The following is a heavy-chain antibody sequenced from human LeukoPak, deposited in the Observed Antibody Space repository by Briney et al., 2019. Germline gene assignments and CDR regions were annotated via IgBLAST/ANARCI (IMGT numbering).Heavy chain of an antibody. CDR2: MSGSGGST. Sequence: PGGSLRLSCAASGFTFSNYAMNWVHQAPGKGLEWVAAMSGSGGSTYYADSVKGRFTISRDNSKNTLYMQMNSLRAEDTAVYYCAKTLSPYYYYGMDVWGQGTKVTVSS. CDR1: GFTFSNYA. V-gene: IGHV3-23*01. CDR3: AKTLSPYYYYGMDV. J-gene: IGHJ6*02. D-gene: IGHD2/OR15-2a*01.